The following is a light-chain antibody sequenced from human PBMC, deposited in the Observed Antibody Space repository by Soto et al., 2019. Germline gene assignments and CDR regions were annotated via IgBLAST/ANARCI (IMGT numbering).Light chain of an antibody. J-gene: IGKJ5*01. CDR3: QKYGSSPIT. V-gene: IGKV3-20*01. CDR1: QSINNDY. Sequence: DILLTQSPATLSFSPGEGATPSCRGSQSINNDYLAWYQQKPGQAPRLLIYGSSSRAIGIPDRLSGSGSGTDLNLTISRLEPEDFAVYYCQKYGSSPITFGQGTRLEIK. CDR2: GSS.